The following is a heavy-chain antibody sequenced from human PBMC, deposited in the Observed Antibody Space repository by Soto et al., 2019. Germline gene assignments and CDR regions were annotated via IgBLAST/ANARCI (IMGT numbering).Heavy chain of an antibody. J-gene: IGHJ3*02. CDR1: GYTFTGYY. CDR2: INPNSGGT. Sequence: ASVKVSCKASGYTFTGYYMHWVRQAPGQGLEWMGWINPNSGGTNYAQKFQGWVTMTRDTSISTAYMELSRLRSDDTAVYYCAREAVAGSHDAFDIWGQGTMVTVSS. D-gene: IGHD6-19*01. CDR3: AREAVAGSHDAFDI. V-gene: IGHV1-2*04.